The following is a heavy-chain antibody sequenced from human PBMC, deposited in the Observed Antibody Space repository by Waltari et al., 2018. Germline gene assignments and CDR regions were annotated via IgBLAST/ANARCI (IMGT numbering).Heavy chain of an antibody. D-gene: IGHD3-3*01. J-gene: IGHJ4*02. Sequence: QAQLVQSGAEVKKSGASVMVSCKASGYPFTDFFIHWVRQATGQGLEWMGRINPNSGDTSYAQRFQGRVTMTGDTSITTAYMELTGLRSDDTAIYYCARSGGGTTTFGVAEWGQGSLVTVSS. CDR1: GYPFTDFF. CDR2: INPNSGDT. CDR3: ARSGGGTTTFGVAE. V-gene: IGHV1-2*06.